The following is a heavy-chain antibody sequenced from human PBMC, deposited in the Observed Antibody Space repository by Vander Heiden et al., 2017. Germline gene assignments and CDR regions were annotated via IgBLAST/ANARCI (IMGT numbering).Heavy chain of an antibody. Sequence: VQLVQSAAVVQKPGSSVKVSCQPSVGTFSSYAISWVRQAAGQGREWMGGIIPIFGTANYAQKFQGRVTITADESTSTAYMELSSLRSEDTAVYYCARVTVVTAHGMDVWGQGTTVTVSS. CDR1: VGTFSSYA. CDR2: IIPIFGTA. V-gene: IGHV1-69*12. J-gene: IGHJ6*02. CDR3: ARVTVVTAHGMDV. D-gene: IGHD2-21*02.